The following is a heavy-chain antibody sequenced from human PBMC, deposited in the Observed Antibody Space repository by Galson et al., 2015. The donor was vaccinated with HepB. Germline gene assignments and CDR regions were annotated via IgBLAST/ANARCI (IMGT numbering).Heavy chain of an antibody. D-gene: IGHD6-13*01. V-gene: IGHV3-23*01. CDR3: AKVRIAAAGTRGVLDY. CDR1: GFTFSSYA. CDR2: ISGSGGST. J-gene: IGHJ4*02. Sequence: SLRLSCAASGFTFSSYAMSWVRQAPGKGLEWVSAISGSGGSTYYADSVKGRFTISRDNSKNTLYLQMNSLRAEDTAVYYCAKVRIAAAGTRGVLDYWGQGTLVTVSS.